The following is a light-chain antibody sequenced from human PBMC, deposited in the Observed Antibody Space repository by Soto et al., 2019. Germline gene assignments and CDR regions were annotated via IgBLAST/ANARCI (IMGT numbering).Light chain of an antibody. J-gene: IGLJ1*01. CDR1: SSDVGGYNY. CDR2: EVS. Sequence: QSALTQPPSASGSPGQSVTISCTGTSSDVGGYNYVSWYQQHPGKAPKLMIYEVSKRPSGVPDRFSGSKSGNTASLTVSGLQAEDDADYYCSSYAGSNNLGVFGAGTKVTVL. V-gene: IGLV2-8*01. CDR3: SSYAGSNNLGV.